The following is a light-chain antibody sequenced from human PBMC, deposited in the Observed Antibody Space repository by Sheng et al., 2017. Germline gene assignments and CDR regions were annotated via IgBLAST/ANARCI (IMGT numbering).Light chain of an antibody. CDR3: LAWDRSTGV. CDR1: KLGDKY. Sequence: SYELTQPPSVSVSPGQTASITCSGDKLGDKYACWYQQKPGQSPVVVIYQDTKRPSGIPERFSGSKSGNTATLTISGTQPMDEADYYCLAWDRSTGVFGTGTQVTVL. V-gene: IGLV3-1*01. CDR2: QDT. J-gene: IGLJ1*01.